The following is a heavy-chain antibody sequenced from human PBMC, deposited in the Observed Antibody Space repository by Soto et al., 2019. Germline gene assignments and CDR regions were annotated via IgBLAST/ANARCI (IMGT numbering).Heavy chain of an antibody. J-gene: IGHJ5*02. V-gene: IGHV1-2*02. CDR2: INPNSGGT. CDR1: GYTFTGYY. D-gene: IGHD1-26*01. Sequence: ASVKVSCKASGYTFTGYYMHWVRQAPGQGLEWMGWINPNSGGTNYAQKFQGRVTMTRDTSISTAYMELSRLRSDDTAVYYCARVYYSGSNWFDPWGQRTLVTVS. CDR3: ARVYYSGSNWFDP.